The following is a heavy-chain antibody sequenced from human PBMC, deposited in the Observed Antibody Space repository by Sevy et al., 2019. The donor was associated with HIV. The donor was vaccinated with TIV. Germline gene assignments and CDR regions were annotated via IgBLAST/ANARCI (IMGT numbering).Heavy chain of an antibody. CDR1: GFNISPYA. D-gene: IGHD3-22*01. CDR3: ANEGYYYDSHSADWFDP. J-gene: IGHJ5*02. Sequence: GGSLRLSCSASGFNISPYALHWVRQTPGKGLQWLAVISKDGTNKDYADFVKGRFSLSRDNSKNTLYLQMSNLRPEDTAVYYCANEGYYYDSHSADWFDPWGQGTLVTVSP. CDR2: ISKDGTNK. V-gene: IGHV3-30-3*02.